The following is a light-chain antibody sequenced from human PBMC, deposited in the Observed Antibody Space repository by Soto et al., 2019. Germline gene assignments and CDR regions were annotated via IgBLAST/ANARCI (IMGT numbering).Light chain of an antibody. CDR1: RSVSSSY. CDR3: QQYNTSPLT. CDR2: GAS. Sequence: EMVLTQSPGTLSLSPVEGATASGRASRSVSSSYIAWYQQKRGQAPRRLIYGASIRATGIPDRFSGSGSGTDFTLTISRLEPEDFALYYCQQYNTSPLTFGQGTKVDIK. J-gene: IGKJ1*01. V-gene: IGKV3-20*01.